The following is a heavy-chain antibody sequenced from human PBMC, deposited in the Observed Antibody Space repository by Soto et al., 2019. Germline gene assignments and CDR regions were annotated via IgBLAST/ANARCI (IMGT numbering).Heavy chain of an antibody. V-gene: IGHV3-23*01. CDR3: AKPGYGSGSYYIGPFDY. J-gene: IGHJ4*02. Sequence: GGSLRLSCAASGFTFSSYAMSWVRQAPGKGLEWVSAIGGSGGSTYYADSVKGRFTISRDNSKNTLYLQMNSLRAEDTAVYYCAKPGYGSGSYYIGPFDYWGQGTLVTVSS. CDR2: IGGSGGST. D-gene: IGHD3-10*01. CDR1: GFTFSSYA.